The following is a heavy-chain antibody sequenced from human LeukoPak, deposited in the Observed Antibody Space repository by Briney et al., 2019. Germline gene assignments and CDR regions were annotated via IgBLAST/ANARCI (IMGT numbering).Heavy chain of an antibody. CDR3: ARVLRHCSGGNCYSGGLGYMDV. D-gene: IGHD2-15*01. CDR1: GFTFSDYN. J-gene: IGHJ6*03. Sequence: GGSLRLSCAASGFTFSDYNMRWIRQAPGKGLEWVSSISRSGSTKYYADSVKGRFTISRDNAKNSLFLQMNSLRAEDTAVYYCARVLRHCSGGNCYSGGLGYMDVWGKGTTVTISS. V-gene: IGHV3-11*01. CDR2: ISRSGSTK.